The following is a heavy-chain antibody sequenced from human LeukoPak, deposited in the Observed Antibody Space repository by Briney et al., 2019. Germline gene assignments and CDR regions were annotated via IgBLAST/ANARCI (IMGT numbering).Heavy chain of an antibody. CDR2: IYPGDCDT. CDR3: ARPNITSYYDSRGYDAFDV. CDR1: GYGFITYW. J-gene: IGHJ3*01. V-gene: IGHV5-51*01. Sequence: GESLQISSQGSGYGFITYWIAWGRPMPGKGMEWMGIIYPGDCDTRYSPSFQGQVTISADKSVNTAYLQWSSLKASDTAMYYCARPNITSYYDSRGYDAFDVWGQGTMVTVYS. D-gene: IGHD3-22*01.